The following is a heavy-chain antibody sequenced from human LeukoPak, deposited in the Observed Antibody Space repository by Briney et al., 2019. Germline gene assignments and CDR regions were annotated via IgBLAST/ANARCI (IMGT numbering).Heavy chain of an antibody. V-gene: IGHV1-8*01. Sequence: ASVKVSCKASGYTFTSYDINWVRQATGQGLEWMGWMNPNSGNTGYAQKFQGRVTMTRNTSISTAYMELSSLRSEDTAVYYCARGLFRGVRGVHPYQGYWGQGTLVTVSS. J-gene: IGHJ4*02. CDR2: MNPNSGNT. CDR1: GYTFTSYD. CDR3: ARGLFRGVRGVHPYQGY. D-gene: IGHD3-10*01.